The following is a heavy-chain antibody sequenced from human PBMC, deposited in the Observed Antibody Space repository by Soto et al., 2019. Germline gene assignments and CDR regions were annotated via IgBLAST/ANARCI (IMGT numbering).Heavy chain of an antibody. Sequence: GGSLRLSFAASGFTFSSYAMSWVRQAPGKGLEWVSAISGSGGSTYYADSVKGRFTISRDNSKNTLYLQMNSLRAEDTAVYYCALSLVIYYYFDYWGQGTLVTVSS. CDR1: GFTFSSYA. D-gene: IGHD2-21*01. CDR2: ISGSGGST. CDR3: ALSLVIYYYFDY. V-gene: IGHV3-23*01. J-gene: IGHJ4*02.